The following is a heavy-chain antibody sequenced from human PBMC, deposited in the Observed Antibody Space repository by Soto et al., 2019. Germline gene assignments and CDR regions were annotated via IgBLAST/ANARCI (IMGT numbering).Heavy chain of an antibody. V-gene: IGHV4-34*01. CDR1: GGSFSGYY. CDR2: INHSGST. CDR3: ARNRFGVSFDY. J-gene: IGHJ4*02. Sequence: SETLSLTCAVYGGSFSGYYWSWIRQPPGKGLEWIGEINHSGSTNYNPSLKSRVTISVDTSKNQFSLKLSSVTAADTAVYYCARNRFGVSFDYWGQGTLVTVSS. D-gene: IGHD3-10*01.